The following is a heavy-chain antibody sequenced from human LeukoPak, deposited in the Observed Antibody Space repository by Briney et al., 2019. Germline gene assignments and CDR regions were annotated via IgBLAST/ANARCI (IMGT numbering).Heavy chain of an antibody. V-gene: IGHV4-4*07. CDR1: GGSISSYY. CDR3: ARAAREVLRFLEWLSSAAFDI. Sequence: SETLSLTCTVSGGSISSYYWSWIRQPAGKGLEWIGRIYTSGSTNYNPSLKSRVTMSVDTSKNQFSLKLSSVTAADTAVYYCARAAREVLRFLEWLSSAAFDIWGQGTMVTVSS. CDR2: IYTSGST. J-gene: IGHJ3*02. D-gene: IGHD3-3*01.